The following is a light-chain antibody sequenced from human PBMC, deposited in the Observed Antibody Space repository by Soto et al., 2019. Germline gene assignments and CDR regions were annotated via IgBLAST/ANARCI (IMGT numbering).Light chain of an antibody. CDR3: QQYGTSPIT. CDR1: ESVSTN. J-gene: IGKJ5*01. Sequence: EIEMAQSPATLSLAPGERVNLSCRASESVSTNLAWYQQKPGQAPRLLIYDASTRATGIPARFSGSGSGTDFTLTISRLEPEDFAVYYCQQYGTSPITFGQGTRLEIK. CDR2: DAS. V-gene: IGKV3-15*01.